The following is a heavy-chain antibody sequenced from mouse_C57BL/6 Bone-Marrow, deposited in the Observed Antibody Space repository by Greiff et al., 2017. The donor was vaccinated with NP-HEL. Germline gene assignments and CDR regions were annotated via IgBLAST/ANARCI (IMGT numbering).Heavy chain of an antibody. CDR2: INPSSGYT. Sequence: QVQLQESGAELARPGDSVKMSCKASGYTFTSYTMHWVKQRPGQGLEWIGYINPSSGYTKYNQKFKDKATLTADKSSSTAYMQLSSLTSEDSAVYYCARGAVEGRYFDVWGTGTTVTVSS. V-gene: IGHV1-4*01. CDR1: GYTFTSYT. J-gene: IGHJ1*03. CDR3: ARGAVEGRYFDV. D-gene: IGHD1-1*01.